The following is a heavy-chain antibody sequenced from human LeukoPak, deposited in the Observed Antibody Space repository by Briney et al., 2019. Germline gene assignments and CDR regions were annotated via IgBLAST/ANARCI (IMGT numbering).Heavy chain of an antibody. J-gene: IGHJ5*02. CDR2: IYYSGST. D-gene: IGHD1-14*01. Sequence: SETLSLTCTVSGGSISSYYWSWIRQPPGKGLEWIGYIYYSGSTNYNPSLKSRVTISVDTSKNQFSLKLSSVTAAYTAVYYCARLNRAAFDPWGQGTLVTVSS. V-gene: IGHV4-59*01. CDR3: ARLNRAAFDP. CDR1: GGSISSYY.